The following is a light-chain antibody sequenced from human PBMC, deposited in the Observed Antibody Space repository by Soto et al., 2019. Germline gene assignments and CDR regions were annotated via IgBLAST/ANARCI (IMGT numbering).Light chain of an antibody. CDR2: AAS. V-gene: IGKV1-39*01. CDR3: QQSYSSLWT. CDR1: QSISRY. J-gene: IGKJ1*01. Sequence: DIHMTQSPSSLSASVGDRVTITCRASQSISRYLNWYQQRPGKPPNLLMYAASSLQSGVPSRFSGSGSGTDFTLNISGLQREDFATYFCQQSYSSLWTFGPGTKVEIK.